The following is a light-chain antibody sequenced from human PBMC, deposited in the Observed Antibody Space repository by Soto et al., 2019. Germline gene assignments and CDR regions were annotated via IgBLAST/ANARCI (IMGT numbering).Light chain of an antibody. V-gene: IGKV1-5*03. CDR2: KAS. Sequence: IHMTHSPSTLSASVGEMVAMIFRASQSISSWLAWYQQKGGKAPKLLISKASNLDSGVPSRSSGSGSGTEFNLTISSLQPEDFATYYCQQYNSFIWTFGQGTKVDIK. CDR1: QSISSW. CDR3: QQYNSFIWT. J-gene: IGKJ1*01.